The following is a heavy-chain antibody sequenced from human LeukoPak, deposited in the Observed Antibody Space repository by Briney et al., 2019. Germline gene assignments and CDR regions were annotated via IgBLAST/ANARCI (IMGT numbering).Heavy chain of an antibody. CDR2: INRDGTNT. V-gene: IGHV3-74*03. CDR1: GFNFSSYW. CDR3: TRAAAAAGFFFDS. D-gene: IGHD6-13*01. Sequence: GGSLRLSCAASGFNFSSYWIHWVRQAPGKGLVWVSHINRDGTNTMYADSVKGRFTISRDNAKNTLFLQMNSLRAEDTAVYYCTRAAAAAGFFFDSWGQGTLVTVSS. J-gene: IGHJ4*02.